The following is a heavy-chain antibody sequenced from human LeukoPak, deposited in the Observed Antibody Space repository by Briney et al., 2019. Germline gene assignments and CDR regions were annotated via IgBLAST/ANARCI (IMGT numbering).Heavy chain of an antibody. CDR1: GFTFSSYE. CDR3: ARALGDGRGSIDY. V-gene: IGHV3-48*03. D-gene: IGHD5-24*01. CDR2: ISSSGSTI. J-gene: IGHJ4*02. Sequence: GGSLRLSCAASGFTFSSYEMNWVRQAPGKGLEWVSYISSSGSTIYYADSVKGRFTISRDNAKNSLYLQMNSLRAEDTAVYYCARALGDGRGSIDYWGQGTLVTVSS.